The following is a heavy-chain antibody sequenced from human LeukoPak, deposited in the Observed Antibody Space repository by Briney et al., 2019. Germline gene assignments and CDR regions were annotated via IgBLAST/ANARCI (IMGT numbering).Heavy chain of an antibody. D-gene: IGHD3-3*01. V-gene: IGHV3-23*01. CDR2: INDSGGTT. Sequence: TGGSLRLSCAASGFTFSTYAMIWVRQAPGKGLDWVSAINDSGGTTYYADSVKGRFTISRDNSKNTLYLQMNSLRAEDTAVYYCAKVPLYAFWSGYDYWGQGTLVTVSS. CDR3: AKVPLYAFWSGYDY. CDR1: GFTFSTYA. J-gene: IGHJ4*02.